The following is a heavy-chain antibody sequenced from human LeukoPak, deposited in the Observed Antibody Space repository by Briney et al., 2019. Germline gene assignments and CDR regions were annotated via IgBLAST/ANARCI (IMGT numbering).Heavy chain of an antibody. CDR2: IYSGGST. Sequence: PGGSLRLSCAASGFTVSSNYMSWVRQAPGKGLEWVSVIYSGGSTYYAGSVKGRFTISRDNSKNTLYLQMNSLRAEDTAVYYCAKDGSTREFDYWGQGTLVTVSS. V-gene: IGHV3-66*01. CDR3: AKDGSTREFDY. J-gene: IGHJ4*02. CDR1: GFTVSSNY.